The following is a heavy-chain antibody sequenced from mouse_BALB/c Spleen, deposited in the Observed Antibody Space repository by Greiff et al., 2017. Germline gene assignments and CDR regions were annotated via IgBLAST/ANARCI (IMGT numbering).Heavy chain of an antibody. J-gene: IGHJ1*01. CDR1: FYTFTISF. CDR2: IHPNIGNT. V-gene: IGHV1S130*01. Sequence: PLPHPFSFLFIPGSSFNLSFNSSFYTFTISFIHCSNHIPGQCLYLIVDIHPNIGNTNYNEKFKGKATLTVDTSSSTAYVDLSSLTSEDSAVYYCERGGYYGYFDVWGAGTKV. CDR3: ERGGYYGYFDV. D-gene: IGHD1-1*02.